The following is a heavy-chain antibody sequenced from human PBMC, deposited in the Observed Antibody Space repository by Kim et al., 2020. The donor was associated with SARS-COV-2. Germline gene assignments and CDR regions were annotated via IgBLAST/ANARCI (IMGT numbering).Heavy chain of an antibody. D-gene: IGHD4-17*01. Sequence: GGSLRLSCAASGFTFDDYAMHWVRQAPGKGLEWVSGISWNSGTIGYADSEKGRFTISRDNAKNSLYLQMNSLRVEDTALYYCVKDMAVTTSVLDYWCQGTLVTVS. CDR1: GFTFDDYA. V-gene: IGHV3-9*01. CDR2: ISWNSGTI. CDR3: VKDMAVTTSVLDY. J-gene: IGHJ4*02.